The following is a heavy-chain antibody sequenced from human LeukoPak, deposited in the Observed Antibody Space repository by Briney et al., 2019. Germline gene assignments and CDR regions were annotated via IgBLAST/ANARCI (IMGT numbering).Heavy chain of an antibody. CDR1: GGSISSGGYS. V-gene: IGHV4-30-2*01. D-gene: IGHD3/OR15-3a*01. CDR2: IYHSGST. J-gene: IGHJ6*02. CDR3: ARLLSGLGYGMDV. Sequence: PSETLSLTCAVSGGSISSGGYSWSWIRQPPGKGLEWIGYIYHSGSTYYNPSLKSRVTISVDRSKNQFSLKLSSVTAADTAVYYCARLLSGLGYGMDVWGQGATVTVSS.